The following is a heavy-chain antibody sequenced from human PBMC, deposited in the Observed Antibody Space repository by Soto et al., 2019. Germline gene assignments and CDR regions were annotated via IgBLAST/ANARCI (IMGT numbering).Heavy chain of an antibody. CDR3: AKGRSYYYYGVDV. V-gene: IGHV3-53*01. J-gene: IGHJ6*02. CDR2: IYSGGST. Sequence: PGGSLRLSCAASGFTVSSNYMSWVRQAPGKGLEWVSVIYSGGSTYYADSVKGRFTISRDNSKSTLYLQMNSLRAEDTALYYCAKGRSYYYYGVDVWGQGTTVTVSS. CDR1: GFTVSSNY.